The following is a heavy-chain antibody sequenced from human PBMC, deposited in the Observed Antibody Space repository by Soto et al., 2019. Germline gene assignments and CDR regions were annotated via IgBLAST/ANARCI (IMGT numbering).Heavy chain of an antibody. Sequence: EVQLVESGGGLVQPGRSLRLSCAASGFTFGYYAMHWVRQAPGKGLEWVAGISWNSGSMGYADSVKGRFTISKDTAQNALYLEMNRLRDEYTALYYCAKEITGSYRYSYFDDWGQLSLVTVS. CDR3: AKEITGSYRYSYFDD. CDR1: GFTFGYYA. V-gene: IGHV3-9*01. J-gene: IGHJ4*02. CDR2: ISWNSGSM. D-gene: IGHD1-1*01.